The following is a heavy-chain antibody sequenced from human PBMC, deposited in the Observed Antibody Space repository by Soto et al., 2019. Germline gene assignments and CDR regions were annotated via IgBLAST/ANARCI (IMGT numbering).Heavy chain of an antibody. J-gene: IGHJ3*02. D-gene: IGHD1-1*01. CDR1: GFPFDGYA. CDR3: AKAYNWNDGGNHAFDI. CDR2: ISWNSGSI. V-gene: IGHV3-9*01. Sequence: GGSLRLFCAASGFPFDGYAMHLVRQSSGKGLEWVSCISWNSGSIGYADSVKGRFTISRDNAKNSLYLQMNSLRAEDTALYYCAKAYNWNDGGNHAFDIWAHGTMVPVS.